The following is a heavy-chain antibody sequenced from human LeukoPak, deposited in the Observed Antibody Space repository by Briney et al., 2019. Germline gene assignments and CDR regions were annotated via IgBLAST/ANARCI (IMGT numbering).Heavy chain of an antibody. CDR2: INPNSGGT. J-gene: IGHJ4*02. CDR1: GYTFTAYY. D-gene: IGHD6-19*01. V-gene: IGHV1-2*02. CDR3: ARDVEYSSERFNF. Sequence: GASVKVSCKASGYTFTAYYLHWVRQAPGQGLEWLGWINPNSGGTNYAQKFQGRDTMTRDTSISTAYMELNRLRSDDTAVYYCARDVEYSSERFNFWGQGTLVTVSS.